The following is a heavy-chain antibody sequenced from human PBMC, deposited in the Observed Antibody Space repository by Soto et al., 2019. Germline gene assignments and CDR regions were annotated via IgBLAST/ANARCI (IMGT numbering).Heavy chain of an antibody. D-gene: IGHD1-7*01. CDR2: IYYIGAY. Sequence: QVQLQQSGPGLVRPSETLSLSCSVSGASVSSYYWSWVRQPPGKGLEWIGYIYYIGAYNYNPSLKGRVTISVDTSKNQFSLKLTSVTAADTAVYYCARTPETRDWLDPWGQGTLVTVSS. V-gene: IGHV4-59*02. CDR3: ARTPETRDWLDP. J-gene: IGHJ5*02. CDR1: GASVSSYY.